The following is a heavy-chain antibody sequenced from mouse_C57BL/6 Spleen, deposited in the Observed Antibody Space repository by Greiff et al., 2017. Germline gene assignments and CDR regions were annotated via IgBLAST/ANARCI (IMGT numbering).Heavy chain of an antibody. Sequence: QVQLQQPGAELVKPGASVKLSCKASGYTFTSYWMHWVKQRPGQGLEWIGMIHPNSGSTNYNEKFKSKATLTVDKSSGTAYMQLSSLASDDSAVYYCAREPFDYYGRGDYWGQGTTLTVSS. CDR3: AREPFDYYGRGDY. V-gene: IGHV1-64*01. D-gene: IGHD1-1*01. CDR1: GYTFTSYW. CDR2: IHPNSGST. J-gene: IGHJ2*01.